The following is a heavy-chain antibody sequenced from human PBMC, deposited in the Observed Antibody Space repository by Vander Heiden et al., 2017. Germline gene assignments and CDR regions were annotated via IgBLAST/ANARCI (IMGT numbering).Heavy chain of an antibody. Sequence: QVQLVQSGAEVKRPEASMKVSCKASGYTFTGYYIPWVRQAPGQGLEWMGWINPKSGGTKYAQKFQGRVTMTRDTSINMAYMELSRLRSDDTGVYYCARVLWRDFGVVDSYFLDVWGQGTTVTVSS. CDR3: ARVLWRDFGVVDSYFLDV. CDR2: INPKSGGT. CDR1: GYTFTGYY. D-gene: IGHD3-3*01. J-gene: IGHJ6*02. V-gene: IGHV1-2*02.